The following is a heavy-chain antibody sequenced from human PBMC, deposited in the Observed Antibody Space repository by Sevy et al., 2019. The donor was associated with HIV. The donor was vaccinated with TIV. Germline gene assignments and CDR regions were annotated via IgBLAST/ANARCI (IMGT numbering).Heavy chain of an antibody. CDR3: ARDRGEILSSAFYY. D-gene: IGHD3-16*01. Sequence: GGSLRLSCAASGFTFSDYRMHWVRQAPGKGLEWVAVISYDGRNNKYNADSVKGRFTISRDNSKNTVYLQMNSLRAEDTAIYYCARDRGEILSSAFYYWGQRTLVTVSS. V-gene: IGHV3-30*04. CDR2: ISYDGRNNK. CDR1: GFTFSDYR. J-gene: IGHJ4*02.